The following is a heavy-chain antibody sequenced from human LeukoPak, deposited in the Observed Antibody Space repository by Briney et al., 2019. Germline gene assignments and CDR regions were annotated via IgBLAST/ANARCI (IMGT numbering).Heavy chain of an antibody. CDR2: INHSGST. J-gene: IGHJ4*02. V-gene: IGHV4-34*01. CDR3: ARGPQELLIQLWPTWRFDY. Sequence: SETLSLTCAVYGGSFSGYYWSWIRQPPGKGLEWIGEINHSGSTNYNPSLKSRVTISVDTSKNQFSLKLSSVTAADTAVYYCARGPQELLIQLWPTWRFDYWGQGTLVTVSS. D-gene: IGHD5-18*01. CDR1: GGSFSGYY.